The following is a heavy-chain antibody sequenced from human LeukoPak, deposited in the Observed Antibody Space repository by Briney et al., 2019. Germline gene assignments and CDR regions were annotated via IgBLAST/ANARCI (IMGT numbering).Heavy chain of an antibody. CDR3: ARYGSGSSGLDY. J-gene: IGHJ4*02. Sequence: PSETLSLTCTVSGGSISSYYWSWIRQPPGKGLEWLGYIYYSGSTNYNPSLKSRVTISVDTSKNQFSLKLSSVTAADTAVYYCARYGSGSSGLDYWGQGTLVTVSS. V-gene: IGHV4-59*01. CDR2: IYYSGST. CDR1: GGSISSYY. D-gene: IGHD3-10*01.